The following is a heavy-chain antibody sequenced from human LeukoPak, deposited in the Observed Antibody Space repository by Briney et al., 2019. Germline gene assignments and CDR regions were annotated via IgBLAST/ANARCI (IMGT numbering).Heavy chain of an antibody. CDR3: SRGVGDFWSAYYGMDV. CDR1: GFTVSNYW. J-gene: IGHJ6*02. V-gene: IGHV3-74*01. CDR2: INSDGSST. D-gene: IGHD3-3*01. Sequence: GGSLRLSCAASGFTVSNYWRHWVRQAPGKGLVWVLSINSDGSSTTYADSEKGRFIVSRDNAKNTLYLQMNSLRVEDTAVYYCSRGVGDFWSAYYGMDVWGQGTTVTVS.